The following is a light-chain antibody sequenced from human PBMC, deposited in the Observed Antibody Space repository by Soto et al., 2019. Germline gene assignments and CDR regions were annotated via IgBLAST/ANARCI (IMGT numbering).Light chain of an antibody. V-gene: IGKV3-15*01. CDR2: GAS. CDR1: QSVSSN. J-gene: IGKJ2*01. Sequence: EIVMTQSPATLSVSPGERATLSCRASQSVSSNLAWFQQKPGQAPRLLIYGASTRATGIPARFSGSGSGTEFTLTISSLQSEDFAVYYCQQYNNWPYTFGQGNKLDIK. CDR3: QQYNNWPYT.